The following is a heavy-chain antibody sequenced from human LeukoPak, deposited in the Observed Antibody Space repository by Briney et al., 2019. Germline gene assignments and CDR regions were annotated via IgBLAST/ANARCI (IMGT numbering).Heavy chain of an antibody. Sequence: GGSLRLSCAASGFTLSSYAMTWVRQAPGGGLEWVSSVDGGGGGTYYADSVKGRFTISRDNSKDTLYLQMNGLRAEDTAVYFCAKQSAGSAAWYSLHYDFWGQGTLVTVSS. J-gene: IGHJ4*02. V-gene: IGHV3-23*01. D-gene: IGHD6-13*01. CDR1: GFTLSSYA. CDR2: VDGGGGGT. CDR3: AKQSAGSAAWYSLHYDF.